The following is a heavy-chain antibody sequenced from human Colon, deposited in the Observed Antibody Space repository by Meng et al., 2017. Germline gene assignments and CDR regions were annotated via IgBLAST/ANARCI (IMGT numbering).Heavy chain of an antibody. Sequence: QDSCPGPLKPSEPLSLTCTVSGGSISGNYWSWIRQSPGMGLEWIAYIYYTGSTNYNPSLKSRATISVDTSKNQFSLNLASVTAADTAVYYCAKYDRPPYCFEYWGQGTLVTVSS. CDR2: IYYTGST. D-gene: IGHD2-15*01. V-gene: IGHV4-59*01. CDR3: AKYDRPPYCFEY. CDR1: GGSISGNY. J-gene: IGHJ4*02.